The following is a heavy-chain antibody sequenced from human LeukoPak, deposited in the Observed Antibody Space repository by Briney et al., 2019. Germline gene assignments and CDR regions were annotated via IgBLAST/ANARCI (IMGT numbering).Heavy chain of an antibody. V-gene: IGHV1-46*01. J-gene: IGHJ4*02. CDR1: GYTFTRYF. D-gene: IGHD2-15*01. Sequence: GASVKVSCKASGYTFTRYFIHWVRQAPGRGLEWMGTINPSGGSTGYAQKSQGRVTMTRDTSTSTVYMELSSLRSEDTAVYYCAREGGGGIDIEPSFDYWGQGTLVTVSS. CDR2: INPSGGST. CDR3: AREGGGGIDIEPSFDY.